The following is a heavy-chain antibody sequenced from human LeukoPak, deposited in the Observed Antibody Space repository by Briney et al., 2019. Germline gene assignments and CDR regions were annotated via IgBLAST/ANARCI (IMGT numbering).Heavy chain of an antibody. J-gene: IGHJ4*02. CDR3: ARGEDAYCSSTSCSSLDY. V-gene: IGHV4-34*01. Sequence: SETLSLTCTVSGGSISGYYWSWIRQPPGKGLEWIGEINHSGSTNYNPSLKSRVTISVDTSKNQLSLKLSSVTAADTAVYYCARGEDAYCSSTSCSSLDYWGQGTLVTVSS. D-gene: IGHD2-2*01. CDR1: GGSISGYY. CDR2: INHSGST.